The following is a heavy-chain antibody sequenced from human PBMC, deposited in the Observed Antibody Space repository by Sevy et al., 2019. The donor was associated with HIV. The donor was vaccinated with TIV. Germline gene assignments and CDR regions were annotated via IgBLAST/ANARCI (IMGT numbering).Heavy chain of an antibody. V-gene: IGHV4-59*12. D-gene: IGHD3-3*01. CDR1: GGSISSYY. Sequence: SETLSLTCTVSGGSISSYYWSWIRQPPGKGLEWIGYIYYSGSTNYNPSLKSRVTISVDTSKNQFSLKLSSVTAADTAVYYCATVNYDFWSGYYRYDAFDIWGQGTMVTVSS. CDR2: IYYSGST. CDR3: ATVNYDFWSGYYRYDAFDI. J-gene: IGHJ3*02.